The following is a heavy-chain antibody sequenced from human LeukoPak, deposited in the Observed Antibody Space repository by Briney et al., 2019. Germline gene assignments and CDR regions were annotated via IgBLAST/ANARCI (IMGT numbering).Heavy chain of an antibody. CDR1: GGTFSSYA. CDR3: ARVYGIAARPSYFDY. Sequence: ASVKVSCKASGGTFSSYAISWVRQAPGQGLEWMGGITPIFGTANYAQKFQGRVTITADESTSTAYMELSSLRSEDTAVYYCARVYGIAARPSYFDYWGQGTLVTVSS. J-gene: IGHJ4*02. D-gene: IGHD6-6*01. V-gene: IGHV1-69*13. CDR2: ITPIFGTA.